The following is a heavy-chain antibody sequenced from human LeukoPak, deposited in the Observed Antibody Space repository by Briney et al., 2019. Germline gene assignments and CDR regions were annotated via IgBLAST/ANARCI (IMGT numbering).Heavy chain of an antibody. Sequence: PSETLSLTCAVYGGSFSGYYWSWIRQPPGKGLEWIGYIYYSGSASYNPSLKGRVTISVDTSKNQFSLKLNSVTAADTAVYYCARHRWGDYYDSSGFSFDYWGQGTLVTVSS. CDR2: IYYSGSA. D-gene: IGHD3-22*01. V-gene: IGHV4-59*01. CDR1: GGSFSGYY. CDR3: ARHRWGDYYDSSGFSFDY. J-gene: IGHJ4*02.